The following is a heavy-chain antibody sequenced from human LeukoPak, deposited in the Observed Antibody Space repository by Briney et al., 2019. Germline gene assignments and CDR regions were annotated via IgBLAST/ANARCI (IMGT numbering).Heavy chain of an antibody. J-gene: IGHJ4*02. D-gene: IGHD5-12*01. V-gene: IGHV4-31*03. CDR1: GGSISSGGYY. CDR2: IYYSGST. Sequence: SQTLSLTCTVSGGSISSGGYYWSWIRQHPGKGLEWIGYIYYSGSTYYNPSLKSRVTLSVDTSKNQFSLKLSSVTAADTAVYYCAREGYSGYDPINDWGQGTLVTVSS. CDR3: AREGYSGYDPIND.